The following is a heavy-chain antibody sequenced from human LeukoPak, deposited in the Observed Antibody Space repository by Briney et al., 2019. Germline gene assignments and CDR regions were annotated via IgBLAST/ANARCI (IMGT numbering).Heavy chain of an antibody. CDR1: GYTFTSYD. Sequence: SVKVSCKASGYTFTSYDISWVRQAPGQGLEWMGGIIPIFGTANYAQKFRGRVTITTDESTSTAYMELSSLRSEDTAVYYCARDAPGAISRVHYYMDVWGKGTTVTVSS. D-gene: IGHD7-27*01. CDR3: ARDAPGAISRVHYYMDV. V-gene: IGHV1-69*05. CDR2: IIPIFGTA. J-gene: IGHJ6*03.